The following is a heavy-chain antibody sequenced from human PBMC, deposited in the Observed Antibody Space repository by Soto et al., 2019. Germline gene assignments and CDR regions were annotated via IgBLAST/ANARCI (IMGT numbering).Heavy chain of an antibody. CDR1: GFSFSTYW. Sequence: ELQLVESGGGLVQPGGSLRLSCVASGFSFSTYWMHWVRQAPGKGLVWVSRINTAGTTTPYADSVTGRFTISRDNAKNTLYLQMNSLRAEDTAGYYCGRGGGDYGDYLDYWGQGALVTVSS. CDR2: INTAGTTT. J-gene: IGHJ4*02. D-gene: IGHD4-17*01. CDR3: GRGGGDYGDYLDY. V-gene: IGHV3-74*01.